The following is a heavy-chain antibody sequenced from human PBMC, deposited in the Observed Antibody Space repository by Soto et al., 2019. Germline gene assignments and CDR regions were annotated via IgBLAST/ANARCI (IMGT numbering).Heavy chain of an antibody. V-gene: IGHV3-23*01. Sequence: GGSLRLSCAASGFTFSSYAMSWVRQAPGKGLEWVSAISGSGGSTYYADSVKGRFTISRDNSKNTLYLQMNSLRAEDTAVYYCAKDSKYRLWLGTHYGMDVWGQGTKVTVSS. J-gene: IGHJ6*02. CDR1: GFTFSSYA. D-gene: IGHD5-18*01. CDR3: AKDSKYRLWLGTHYGMDV. CDR2: ISGSGGST.